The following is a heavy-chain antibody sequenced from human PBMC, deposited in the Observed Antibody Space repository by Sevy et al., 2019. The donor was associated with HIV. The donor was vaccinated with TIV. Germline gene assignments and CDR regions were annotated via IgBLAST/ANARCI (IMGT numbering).Heavy chain of an antibody. CDR2: INPNSGVT. Sequence: ASVKVSCKASGYTFSDYYMHWLRQAPGQGLEWMGYINPNSGVTNYARKFRGRVTVTADTSLSTVYMELRSLRYDDTALYYCARGRVILDYWGQGTLVTVSS. CDR3: ARGRVILDY. J-gene: IGHJ4*02. V-gene: IGHV1-2*02. CDR1: GYTFSDYY.